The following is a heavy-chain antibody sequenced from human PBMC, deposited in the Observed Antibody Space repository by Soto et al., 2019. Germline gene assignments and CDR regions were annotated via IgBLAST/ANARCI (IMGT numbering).Heavy chain of an antibody. CDR1: GYTFTSYD. CDR2: MNPNSGNT. J-gene: IGHJ6*02. CDR3: ARGKRAVVRRGYYYYGMDV. V-gene: IGHV1-8*01. Sequence: QVQLVQSGAEVKKPGASVKVSCKASGYTFTSYDINWVRQATGQGLEWMGWMNPNSGNTGYAQKFQGRVTMTRNTSISTAYMELSSLRSEDTAVYYCARGKRAVVRRGYYYYGMDVWGQGTTVTVSS. D-gene: IGHD2-15*01.